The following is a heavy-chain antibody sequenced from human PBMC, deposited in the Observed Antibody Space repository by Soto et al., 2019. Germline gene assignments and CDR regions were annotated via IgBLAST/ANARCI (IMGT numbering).Heavy chain of an antibody. CDR2: FDPEDGET. Sequence: GASVKVSCKASGGTFSSYAINWVRQAPGQGLEWMGGFDPEDGETIYAQKFQGRVTMTEDTSTDTAYMELSSLRSEDTAVYYCATDPGDGSGSYPLDYWGQGTLVTVSS. J-gene: IGHJ4*02. CDR1: GGTFSSYA. D-gene: IGHD3-10*01. V-gene: IGHV1-24*01. CDR3: ATDPGDGSGSYPLDY.